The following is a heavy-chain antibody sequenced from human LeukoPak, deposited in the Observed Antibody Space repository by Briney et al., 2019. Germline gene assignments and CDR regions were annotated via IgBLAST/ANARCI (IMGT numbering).Heavy chain of an antibody. Sequence: PGGSLRLSCAASGFTFSSYEMNWVRQAPGQGLEWVSYISRSDDSIYYADSVKGRFTISRDNSKNTLYLQMNSLRTEDTAVYYCAREINSGSYHIDAFDIWGQGTMVTVSS. V-gene: IGHV3-48*03. J-gene: IGHJ3*02. CDR3: AREINSGSYHIDAFDI. CDR1: GFTFSSYE. D-gene: IGHD1-26*01. CDR2: ISRSDDSI.